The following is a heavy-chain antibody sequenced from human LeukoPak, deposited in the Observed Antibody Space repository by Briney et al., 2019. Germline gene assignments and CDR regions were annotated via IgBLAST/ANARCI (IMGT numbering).Heavy chain of an antibody. J-gene: IGHJ6*03. CDR2: IYSGGGT. Sequence: GSLRLSCAASGFTVSSNYISWVRQAPGKGLEWVSVIYSGGGTNYADSVKGRFTISRDNSKNTLYLQMNSLRAEDTAVYYCARELSAAAAGTVGYYYYYMDVWGKGTTVTISS. D-gene: IGHD6-13*01. CDR3: ARELSAAAAGTVGYYYYYMDV. V-gene: IGHV3-53*01. CDR1: GFTVSSNY.